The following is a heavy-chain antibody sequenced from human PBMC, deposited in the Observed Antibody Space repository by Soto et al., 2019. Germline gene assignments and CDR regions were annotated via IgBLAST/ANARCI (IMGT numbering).Heavy chain of an antibody. CDR3: AADRYCGGDWPVGWFDP. CDR1: GFTFTSFA. J-gene: IGHJ5*02. V-gene: IGHV1-58*01. CDR2: IVVGSGNT. D-gene: IGHD2-21*02. Sequence: PVXVXCKASGFTFTSFAVQWVRQAXXXXLEWIGWIVVGSGNTNYAQKXXXRVXXXXXXXXXXXYMELSSLRSEDTAVYYCAADRYCGGDWPVGWFDPWGQGTLVTVSS.